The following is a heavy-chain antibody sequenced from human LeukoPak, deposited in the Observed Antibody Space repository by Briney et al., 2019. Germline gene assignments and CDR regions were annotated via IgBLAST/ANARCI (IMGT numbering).Heavy chain of an antibody. J-gene: IGHJ3*02. CDR2: INHSGST. CDR3: ASGSNRGAFDI. D-gene: IGHD3-10*01. Sequence: SETLSLTCAVYGGSFSGYYWSWIRQPPGKGLEWIGEINHSGSTNYNPSLKSRVTISVDTSKNQFSLKLSPVTAADTAVYYCASGSNRGAFDIWGQGTMVTVSS. V-gene: IGHV4-34*01. CDR1: GGSFSGYY.